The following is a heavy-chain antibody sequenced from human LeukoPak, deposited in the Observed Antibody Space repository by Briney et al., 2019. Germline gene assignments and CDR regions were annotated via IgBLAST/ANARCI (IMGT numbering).Heavy chain of an antibody. V-gene: IGHV4-4*07. CDR2: IYTSGST. CDR3: ARDMYYYDSSGPRYFDL. Sequence: SETLSLTCTVSGGSISTYYWSWIRQPAGKGLEWIGRIYTSGSTNYNPSLKSRVTMSVDTSKNQFSLKLSSVTAADTAVYYCARDMYYYDSSGPRYFDLWGRGTLVTVSS. D-gene: IGHD3-22*01. J-gene: IGHJ2*01. CDR1: GGSISTYY.